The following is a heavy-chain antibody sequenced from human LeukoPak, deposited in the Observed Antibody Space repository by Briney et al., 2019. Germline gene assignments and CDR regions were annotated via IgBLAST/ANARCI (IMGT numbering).Heavy chain of an antibody. CDR3: ARTYYDSSGYSTLGTNWFDP. CDR1: GDSVSSNSAA. Sequence: SQTLSLTCAISGDSVSSNSAAWNWIRQSPSRGLEWLGRTYYRSKRYNDYAASVKSRITINPDTSKNQFSLQLNSVTPEDTAVYYCARTYYDSSGYSTLGTNWFDPWGQGTLVTVSS. J-gene: IGHJ5*02. D-gene: IGHD3-22*01. V-gene: IGHV6-1*01. CDR2: TYYRSKRYN.